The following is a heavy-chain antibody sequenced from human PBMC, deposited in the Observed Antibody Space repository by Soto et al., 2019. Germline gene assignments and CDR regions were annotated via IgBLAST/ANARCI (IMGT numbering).Heavy chain of an antibody. D-gene: IGHD6-13*01. J-gene: IGHJ6*02. Sequence: LVQSGGGLVPPGESLTLSCAASQFTFGNFWMNWVRQAPGKGLEWVANIKKDDSERDYLDSVKGRFTISRDNSKNTVSLQMNNLRPGDAAVYHCANLLNVAAAGTPHYYGVDVWGQGTTVTVS. CDR2: IKKDDSER. CDR3: ANLLNVAAAGTPHYYGVDV. CDR1: QFTFGNFW. V-gene: IGHV3-7*01.